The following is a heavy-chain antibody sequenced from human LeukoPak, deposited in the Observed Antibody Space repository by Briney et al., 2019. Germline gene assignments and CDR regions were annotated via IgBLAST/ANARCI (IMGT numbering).Heavy chain of an antibody. D-gene: IGHD6-19*01. Sequence: GGSLRLSCAAPGFTFSSYAMSWVRQAPGKGLECISGFSGSGGSTYYADSVKGRFTISRDNSKNTLYLHINSLRAEDAALYYCAKINRGQVAGHVDFWGQGTLVSVSS. CDR1: GFTFSSYA. V-gene: IGHV3-23*01. J-gene: IGHJ4*02. CDR3: AKINRGQVAGHVDF. CDR2: FSGSGGST.